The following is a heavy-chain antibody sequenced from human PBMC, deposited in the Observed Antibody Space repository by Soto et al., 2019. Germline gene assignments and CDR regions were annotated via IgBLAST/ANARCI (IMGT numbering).Heavy chain of an antibody. CDR1: GGTFSSYA. D-gene: IGHD5-12*01. V-gene: IGHV1-69*13. CDR2: IIPIFGTA. Sequence: SVKVSCKASGGTFSSYAISWVRQAPGQGLEWMGGIIPIFGTANYAQKFQGRVTITADESTSTAYMELSSLRSEDTAVYYCARGLPPRGYSGYDSFDYWGQGTLVTVSS. CDR3: ARGLPPRGYSGYDSFDY. J-gene: IGHJ4*02.